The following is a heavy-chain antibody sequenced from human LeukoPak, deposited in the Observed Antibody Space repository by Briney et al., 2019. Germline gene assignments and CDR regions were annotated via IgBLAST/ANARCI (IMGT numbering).Heavy chain of an antibody. J-gene: IGHJ4*02. CDR3: ARDTGDSSWYY. V-gene: IGHV3-30*04. CDR2: ISYDGSNK. CDR1: GFTFSSYA. D-gene: IGHD6-13*01. Sequence: PGGSLRLSCAASGFTFSSYAMHWVRQAPGKGLEWVAVISYDGSNKYYADSVEGRFTISRDNSKNTLYLQMNSLRAEDTAVYYCARDTGDSSWYYWGQGTLVTVSS.